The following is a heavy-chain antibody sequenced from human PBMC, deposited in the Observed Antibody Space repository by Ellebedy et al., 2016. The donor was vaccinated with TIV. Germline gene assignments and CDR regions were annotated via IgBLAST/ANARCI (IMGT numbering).Heavy chain of an antibody. V-gene: IGHV3-7*01. CDR2: IHPDGSEK. CDR1: GFTFSSYA. Sequence: GESLKISCAASGFTFSSYAMHWVRQAPGKGLEWVANIHPDGSEKYYVDSVKGRFTISRDNAKNSLYLEMNSLRAEDTAVYYCARDYYGSENWGQGTLVTVSS. D-gene: IGHD3-10*01. CDR3: ARDYYGSEN. J-gene: IGHJ4*02.